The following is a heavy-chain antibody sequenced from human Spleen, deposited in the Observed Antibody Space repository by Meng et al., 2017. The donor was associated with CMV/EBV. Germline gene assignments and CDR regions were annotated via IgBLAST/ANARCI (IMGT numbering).Heavy chain of an antibody. Sequence: ASVKVSCKASGYTFTGYYMHWVRQAPGQGLEWMGWINPNSGGTNYAQKFQGRVTMTRDTSIGTAYMELTRLRHDDTAVYFCASGLGGRRWELQYYLDHWGQGTLVTVSS. CDR1: GYTFTGYY. CDR2: INPNSGGT. CDR3: ASGLGGRRWELQYYLDH. V-gene: IGHV1-2*02. D-gene: IGHD3-16*01. J-gene: IGHJ4*02.